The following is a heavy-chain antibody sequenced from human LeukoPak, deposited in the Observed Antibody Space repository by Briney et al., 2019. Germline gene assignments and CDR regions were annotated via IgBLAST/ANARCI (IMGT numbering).Heavy chain of an antibody. D-gene: IGHD5-18*01. J-gene: IGHJ4*02. CDR3: AREGIRDTAMVFDY. V-gene: IGHV1-2*02. CDR1: GYTFTGYY. Sequence: ASVKVSCKASGYTFTGYYMHWVRQAPGQGLEWMGWINPNSGGTNYAQKFLGRVTMTRDTSISTAYMELSRLRSDDTAVYYCAREGIRDTAMVFDYWGQGTLVTVSS. CDR2: INPNSGGT.